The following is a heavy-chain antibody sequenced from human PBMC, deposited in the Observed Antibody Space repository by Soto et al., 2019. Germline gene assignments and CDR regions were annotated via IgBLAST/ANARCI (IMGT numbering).Heavy chain of an antibody. V-gene: IGHV4-39*01. CDR2: MTYGGGTA. CDR3: VSSSNGACND. J-gene: IGHJ4*02. CDR1: GGPIRISPYY. D-gene: IGHD4-4*01. Sequence: HLQLQEPGPGLVKPSETLSLTCTVSGGPIRISPYYWGWIRQSPGKGLEWIGSMTYGGGTAYYNSSLKSRVTLSVDTAKNQFSLRLSSVTAEDSAVYYFVSSSNGACNDLGQGTVVTVSS.